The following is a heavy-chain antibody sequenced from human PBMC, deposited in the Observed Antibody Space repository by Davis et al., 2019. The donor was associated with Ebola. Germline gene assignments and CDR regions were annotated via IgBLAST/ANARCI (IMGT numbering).Heavy chain of an antibody. CDR1: GFTFSDYY. D-gene: IGHD3-16*01. V-gene: IGHV3-11*04. CDR2: INSSGSTI. CDR3: ARERRVGGWYFDL. J-gene: IGHJ2*01. Sequence: GESLNISCAASGFTFSDYYMSWIRQAPGKGLEWVSYINSSGSTIFYADSVKGRFTISRDNANNSRDLQMNSLRAEDTAVYFCARERRVGGWYFDLWGRGTLVTVSS.